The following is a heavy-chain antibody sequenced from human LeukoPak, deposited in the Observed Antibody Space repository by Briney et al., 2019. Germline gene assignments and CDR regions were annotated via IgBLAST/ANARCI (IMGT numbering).Heavy chain of an antibody. CDR3: ARGTRKPRIAAAGSYWYFDL. D-gene: IGHD6-13*01. CDR1: GYTFTSYD. CDR2: MNPNSGNT. V-gene: IGHV1-8*03. Sequence: ASVKVSCKASGYTFTSYDINWVRQATGQGLEWMGWMNPNSGNTGYAQKFQGRVTITRNTSISTAYMELSSLRSEDTAVYYCARGTRKPRIAAAGSYWYFDLWGRGTLVTVSS. J-gene: IGHJ2*01.